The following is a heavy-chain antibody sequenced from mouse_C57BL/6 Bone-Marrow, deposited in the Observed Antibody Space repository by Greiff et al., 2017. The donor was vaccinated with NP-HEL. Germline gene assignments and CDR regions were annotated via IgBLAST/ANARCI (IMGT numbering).Heavy chain of an antibody. CDR1: GYTFTDYE. D-gene: IGHD2-4*01. Sequence: VQLQQSGAELVRPGASVTLSCKASGYTFTDYEMHWVKQTPVHGLEWIGAIDPETGGTAYNQKFKGKAILTADKSSSTAYMELRSLTSEDSAVYYCTRWSYDYGWFAYWGQGTLVTVSA. CDR3: TRWSYDYGWFAY. J-gene: IGHJ3*01. CDR2: IDPETGGT. V-gene: IGHV1-15*01.